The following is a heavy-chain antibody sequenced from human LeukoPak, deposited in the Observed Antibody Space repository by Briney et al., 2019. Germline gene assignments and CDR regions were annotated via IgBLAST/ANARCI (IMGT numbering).Heavy chain of an antibody. J-gene: IGHJ3*02. Sequence: PGGSLRLSCAASGFTFSSYAMSWVRQAPGKGLEWVSAISGSGGSTYYADSVKGRFTISRDNSKNTLYLQMNSLRAEDTAVYYCARNRMAVVVIGDAFDIWGQGTMVTVSS. D-gene: IGHD3-22*01. CDR1: GFTFSSYA. CDR3: ARNRMAVVVIGDAFDI. CDR2: ISGSGGST. V-gene: IGHV3-23*01.